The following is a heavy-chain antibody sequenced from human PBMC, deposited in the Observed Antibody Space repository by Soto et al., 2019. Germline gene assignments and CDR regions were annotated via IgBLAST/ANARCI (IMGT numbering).Heavy chain of an antibody. J-gene: IGHJ6*03. V-gene: IGHV1-69*08. Sequence: QVQLVQSGAEVKKPGSSVKVSCTASGGTFSSYTISWVRQAPGQGLEWMGRIIPILGIANYAQKFQGRVTITADKSTSTAYMEASRLSSEDTALYYSAREVILEHPTDHHDDYYVAVWGKGTTVTVSS. CDR2: IIPILGIA. CDR3: AREVILEHPTDHHDDYYVAV. CDR1: GGTFSSYT. D-gene: IGHD4-17*01.